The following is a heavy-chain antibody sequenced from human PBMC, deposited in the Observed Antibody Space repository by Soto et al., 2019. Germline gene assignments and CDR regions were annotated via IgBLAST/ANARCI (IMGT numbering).Heavy chain of an antibody. CDR3: AIEVWGRGGYYLDS. D-gene: IGHD7-27*01. V-gene: IGHV1-69*01. CDR1: GGTFNSFG. J-gene: IGHJ4*02. CDR2: IIPVFGTT. Sequence: QVHVVQSGAEVKKPGSSVKVTCKAFGGTFNSFGINWVRQAPGQGLEWMGGIIPVFGTTKYAQKFRDRVTLVADASTSTSYTELSSLTSDDPAVYYCAIEVWGRGGYYLDSWGQGTLVTVAS.